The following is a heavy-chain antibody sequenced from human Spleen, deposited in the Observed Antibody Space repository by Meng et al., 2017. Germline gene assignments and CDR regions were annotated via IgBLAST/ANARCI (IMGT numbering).Heavy chain of an antibody. D-gene: IGHD3-10*01. CDR3: ARMKGVATFDY. CDR2: ISFDGSNK. Sequence: GESLKISCVAAGFTFTDNWMSWVRQAPGKGLEWVAFISFDGSNKYYADSVKGRFTISRDNSRTPLYLQMNSLTTEDTAVYYCARMKGVATFDYWGQGTLVTVSS. J-gene: IGHJ4*02. CDR1: GFTFTDNW. V-gene: IGHV3-30*03.